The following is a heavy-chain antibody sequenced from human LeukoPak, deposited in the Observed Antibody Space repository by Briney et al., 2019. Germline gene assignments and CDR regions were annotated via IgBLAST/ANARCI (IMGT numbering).Heavy chain of an antibody. CDR1: GYTFTSYG. V-gene: IGHV1-18*01. D-gene: IGHD3-22*01. CDR2: ISAYNGNT. CDR3: ARVDYDSSGYGPSGY. J-gene: IGHJ4*02. Sequence: ASVKVSCKASGYTFTSYGISWVRQAPGQGLEWMGWISAYNGNTNYAQKLQGRVTMTTDTSTSTVYMELSSLRSEDTAVYYCARVDYDSSGYGPSGYWGQGTLVTVSS.